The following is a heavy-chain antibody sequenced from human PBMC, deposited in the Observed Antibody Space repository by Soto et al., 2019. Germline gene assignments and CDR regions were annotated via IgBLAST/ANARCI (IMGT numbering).Heavy chain of an antibody. CDR3: VRVFDTYYFDL. CDR1: GGTFSSCS. J-gene: IGHJ4*02. V-gene: IGHV3-21*01. CDR2: ISSSSSYI. Sequence: GGSLRLSCAASGGTFSSCSMNWVRQAPGKGLEWVSSISSSSSYIYYADSVKGRFTISRDNSKKTLYLQMNSLRAEDTAVYYCVRVFDTYYFDLWGQGNMVTVSS. D-gene: IGHD3-9*01.